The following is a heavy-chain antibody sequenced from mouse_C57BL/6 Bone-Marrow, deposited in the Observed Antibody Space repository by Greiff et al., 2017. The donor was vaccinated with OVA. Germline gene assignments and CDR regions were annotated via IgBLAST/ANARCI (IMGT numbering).Heavy chain of an antibody. CDR2: INPSNGGT. J-gene: IGHJ3*01. D-gene: IGHD3-2*02. V-gene: IGHV1-53*01. CDR3: ARKGDSSGYWFAY. Sequence: QVHVKQPGTELVKPGASVKLSCKASGYTFTSYWMHWVKQRPGQGLEWIGNINPSNGGTNYNEKFKSKATLTVDKSSSTAYMQLSSLTSEDSAVYYCARKGDSSGYWFAYWGQGTLVTVSA. CDR1: GYTFTSYW.